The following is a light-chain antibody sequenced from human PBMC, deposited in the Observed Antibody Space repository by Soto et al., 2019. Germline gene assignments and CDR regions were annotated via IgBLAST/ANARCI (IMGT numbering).Light chain of an antibody. CDR2: DAS. CDR3: QQYHNWTIT. V-gene: IGKV3-15*01. J-gene: IGKJ5*01. CDR1: QSVSSN. Sequence: EIATTQSPATLSVSPGESATLSCRASQSVSSNLAWHQQKPGQAPRILMYDASTRATGISARFSGSGSGTEGTLTISSLQSEDGAVYYCQQYHNWTITFGQGTRLEIK.